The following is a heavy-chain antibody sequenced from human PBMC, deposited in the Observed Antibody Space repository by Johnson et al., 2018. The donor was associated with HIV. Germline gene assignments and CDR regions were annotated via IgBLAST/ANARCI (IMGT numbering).Heavy chain of an antibody. Sequence: VQLVESGGGLVQPGGSLRLSCAASGFTFSSYWMSWVRQAPGKGLEWVANIKQDGSEKYYVDSVKGRFTISRDNAKNSLYLQMNSLRAEDTAVYYCARGVFVLIRGGSAFDIWGQGTMVTVSS. D-gene: IGHD2-8*01. CDR2: IKQDGSEK. CDR3: ARGVFVLIRGGSAFDI. J-gene: IGHJ3*02. CDR1: GFTFSSYW. V-gene: IGHV3-7*01.